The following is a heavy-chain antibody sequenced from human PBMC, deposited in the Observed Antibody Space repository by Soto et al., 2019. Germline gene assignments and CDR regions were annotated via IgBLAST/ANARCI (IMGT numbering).Heavy chain of an antibody. CDR2: INHSGST. CDR3: ASGDEPIFDY. D-gene: IGHD2-21*01. CDR1: GGSFSGYY. J-gene: IGHJ4*02. Sequence: QVQLQQWGAGLLKPSETLSLTCAVYGGSFSGYYWCWIRQPPGQGLEWIGEINHSGSTNYNPSLKRPVTISVSPSKNQFSLKLSSVTAADTAGYFCASGDEPIFDYWGQGTLVTVSS. V-gene: IGHV4-34*01.